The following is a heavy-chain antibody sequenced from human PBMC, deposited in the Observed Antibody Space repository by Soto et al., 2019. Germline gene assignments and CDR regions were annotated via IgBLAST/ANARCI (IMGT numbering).Heavy chain of an antibody. J-gene: IGHJ6*02. D-gene: IGHD3-22*01. V-gene: IGHV3-30-3*01. CDR2: ISYDGSNK. CDR3: ARDPPYYYDSSGYYLGGWYGMDV. CDR1: GFTFSSYA. Sequence: QVQLVESGGGVVQPGRSLRLSCAASGFTFSSYAMHWVRQAPGKGLEWVAVISYDGSNKYYADSVKGRFTISRDNSKNTLYLQMNSLRAEETAVYYCARDPPYYYDSSGYYLGGWYGMDVWGQGTTVTVSS.